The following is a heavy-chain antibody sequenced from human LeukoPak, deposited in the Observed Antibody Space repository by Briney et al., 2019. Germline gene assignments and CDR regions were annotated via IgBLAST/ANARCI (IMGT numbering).Heavy chain of an antibody. D-gene: IGHD4-23*01. Sequence: ASVTVSCKASGGTFSSYAISWVRQAPGQGLEWMGRIIPILGIANYAQKFQGRVTITTDESTSTAYMELSSLRSEDTAVYYCARGGGNSHFDYWGQGTLVTVSS. CDR2: IIPILGIA. J-gene: IGHJ4*02. V-gene: IGHV1-69*04. CDR3: ARGGGNSHFDY. CDR1: GGTFSSYA.